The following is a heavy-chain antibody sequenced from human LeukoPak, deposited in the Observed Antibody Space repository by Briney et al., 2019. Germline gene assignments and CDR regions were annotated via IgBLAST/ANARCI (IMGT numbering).Heavy chain of an antibody. CDR3: AGQSRLGYCSGGSCYSQPFDP. V-gene: IGHV3-11*04. CDR2: ISSSGFNI. Sequence: GGSLRLSCAASGFTVGTNYMSWVRQAPGKGLEWVSYISSSGFNIYYADSVKGRFTISRDNAKNSLYLQMNSLRAEDTAVYYCAGQSRLGYCSGGSCYSQPFDPWGQGTLVTVSS. CDR1: GFTVGTNY. J-gene: IGHJ5*02. D-gene: IGHD2-15*01.